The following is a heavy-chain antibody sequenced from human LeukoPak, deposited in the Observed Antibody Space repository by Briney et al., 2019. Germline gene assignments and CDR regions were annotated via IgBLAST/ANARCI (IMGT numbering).Heavy chain of an antibody. V-gene: IGHV1-18*01. Sequence: ASVKVSCKASGYTFTSYGISWVRQAPGQGLEWMGWISAYNGNTNYAQKFQGRVTITTDESTSTAYMELSSLRSEDTAVYYCARDGASDCSGGSCYSRYYYYYMDVWGKGTTVTVSS. CDR1: GYTFTSYG. D-gene: IGHD2-15*01. CDR2: ISAYNGNT. CDR3: ARDGASDCSGGSCYSRYYYYYMDV. J-gene: IGHJ6*03.